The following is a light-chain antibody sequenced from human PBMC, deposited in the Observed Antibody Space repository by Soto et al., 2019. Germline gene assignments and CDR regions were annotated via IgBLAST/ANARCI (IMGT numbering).Light chain of an antibody. J-gene: IGLJ2*01. V-gene: IGLV1-44*01. CDR3: AAWDDSQWPEVV. Sequence: QSVLTQPPSASGTPGQRVTISCSGSSSNIGSNTVNWYQQLPGTAPKLLIYSNNQRPSGVPDRFSGAKSGTSASLAISGLQSEDEDDYYCAAWDDSQWPEVVFGGGTKLTVL. CDR1: SSNIGSNT. CDR2: SNN.